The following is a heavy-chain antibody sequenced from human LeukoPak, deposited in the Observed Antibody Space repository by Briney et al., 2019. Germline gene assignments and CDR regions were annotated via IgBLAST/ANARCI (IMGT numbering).Heavy chain of an antibody. Sequence: GGSLRLSCAASGFTFSSYSMNWVRQAPRKGLEWVSSISSSSSYIYYADSVKGRFTISRDNAKNSLYLQMNSLRAEDTAVYYCARDRDYDILTGYYYYGMDVWGKGTTVTVSS. CDR1: GFTFSSYS. CDR2: ISSSSSYI. D-gene: IGHD3-9*01. V-gene: IGHV3-21*01. CDR3: ARDRDYDILTGYYYYGMDV. J-gene: IGHJ6*04.